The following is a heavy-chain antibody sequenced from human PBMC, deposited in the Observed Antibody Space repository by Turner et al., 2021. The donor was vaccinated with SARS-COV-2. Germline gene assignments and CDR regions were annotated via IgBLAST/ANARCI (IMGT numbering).Heavy chain of an antibody. CDR1: GSPFHDAA. V-gene: IGHV3-9*01. J-gene: IGHJ6*02. Sequence: EVQLVEYGGGLVESGMYLSISCEASGSPFHDAARHGIRQVPGKSGELISGISGNSCTIGYAGSVTGRIIITRDNAKISLYLQMYSLRAEDTALYDCAKDICYVGNLATTGTEYYGMDVWGQGTTVTVSS. CDR3: AKDICYVGNLATTGTEYYGMDV. D-gene: IGHD6-13*01. CDR2: ISGNSCTI.